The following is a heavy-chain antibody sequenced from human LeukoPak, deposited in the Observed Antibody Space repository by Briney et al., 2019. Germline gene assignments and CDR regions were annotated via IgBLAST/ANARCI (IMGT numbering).Heavy chain of an antibody. Sequence: SETLSLTCTVSGGSISGQYWSWIRQPPGKGLEWIGEINHSGSTNYNPSLKSRVTISVDTSKNQFSLKLSSVTAADTAVYYCARSGYYYYYYMDVWGKGTTVTISS. J-gene: IGHJ6*03. D-gene: IGHD1-26*01. CDR3: ARSGYYYYYYMDV. CDR1: GGSISGQY. V-gene: IGHV4-34*01. CDR2: INHSGST.